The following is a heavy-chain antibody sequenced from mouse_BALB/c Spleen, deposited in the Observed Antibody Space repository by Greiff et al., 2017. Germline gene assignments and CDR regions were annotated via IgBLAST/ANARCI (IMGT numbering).Heavy chain of an antibody. V-gene: IGHV1S56*01. J-gene: IGHJ3*01. CDR1: GYTFTSYY. CDR2: IYPGNVNT. CDR3: AREGDYDHWFAY. Sequence: QVQLQQSGPELVKPGASVRISCKASGYTFTSYYIHWVKQRPGQGLEWIGWIYPGNVNTKYNEKFKGKATLTADKSSSTAYMQLSSLTSEDSAVYFCAREGDYDHWFAYWGQGTLVTVSA. D-gene: IGHD2-4*01.